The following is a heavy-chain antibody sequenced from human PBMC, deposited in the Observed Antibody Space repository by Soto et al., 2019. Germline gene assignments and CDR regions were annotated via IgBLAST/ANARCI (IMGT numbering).Heavy chain of an antibody. Sequence: SGPTLVNPTQTLTLTCTFSGFSLSTSGMCVSWIRQPPGKALEWLARIDWDDDKYYSTSLKTRLTISKDTSKNQVVLTMTNMDHVDTATYYCARIRETAAGALIDYWGQGTLVTVSS. CDR3: ARIRETAAGALIDY. CDR1: GFSLSTSGMC. D-gene: IGHD6-13*01. V-gene: IGHV2-70*11. CDR2: IDWDDDK. J-gene: IGHJ4*02.